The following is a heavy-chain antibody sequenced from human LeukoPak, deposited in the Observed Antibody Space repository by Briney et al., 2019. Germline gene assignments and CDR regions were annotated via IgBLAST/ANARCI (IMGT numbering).Heavy chain of an antibody. CDR3: ARANDFHNWFDS. Sequence: SEALSLTCAVYGGSFSGYYWSWIRQPPGRGLEWIGEINHSGGTNYNPSLKSRVTVSVDASKNQFSLKVRSLTAADTAVYYCARANDFHNWFDSWGQGTLVTVSS. J-gene: IGHJ5*01. CDR1: GGSFSGYY. D-gene: IGHD3/OR15-3a*01. CDR2: INHSGGT. V-gene: IGHV4-34*01.